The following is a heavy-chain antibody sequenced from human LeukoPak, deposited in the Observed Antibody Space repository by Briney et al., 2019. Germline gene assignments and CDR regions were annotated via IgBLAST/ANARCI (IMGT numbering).Heavy chain of an antibody. D-gene: IGHD3-10*01. CDR1: GYNFSTYW. CDR3: ARQWHSYGYFDY. J-gene: IGHJ4*02. CDR2: IYPDDSDI. V-gene: IGHV5-51*01. Sequence: GESLKISCKWSGYNFSTYWIGWVRQMPGKGLEWMGMIYPDDSDIRDSPAFQGQVTMSADKSISTAYLQWSSVKASDTAIYYCARQWHSYGYFDYWGQGTLVTVSS.